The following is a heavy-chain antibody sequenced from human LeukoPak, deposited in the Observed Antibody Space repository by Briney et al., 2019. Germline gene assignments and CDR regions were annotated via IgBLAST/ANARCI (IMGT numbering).Heavy chain of an antibody. J-gene: IGHJ6*02. CDR1: GFTFSSYS. CDR3: ANSKSGGTVFGVVAKYFYYGMDV. Sequence: GGSLRLSCAASGFTFSSYSMNWVRQAPGKGLEWVSSISGNGGSTYYADSVKGRFTISRDNSKNTLFLQMNSLRAEDTAVYYCANSKSGGTVFGVVAKYFYYGMDVWGQGTTVTVSS. D-gene: IGHD3-3*01. V-gene: IGHV3-23*01. CDR2: ISGNGGST.